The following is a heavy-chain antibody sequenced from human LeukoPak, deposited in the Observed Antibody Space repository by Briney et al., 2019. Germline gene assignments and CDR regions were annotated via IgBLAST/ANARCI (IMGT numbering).Heavy chain of an antibody. V-gene: IGHV1-69*06. CDR1: GGTFSIYA. Sequence: GASVKVSCKASGGTFSIYAISWVRQAPGQGLEWMGGIIPIFGTANYAQKFQGRVTITADKSTSTAYMELSSLRAEDTAVYYCARPRGCGTSRCNNFDYWGQGTLVTVSS. CDR2: IIPIFGTA. J-gene: IGHJ4*02. D-gene: IGHD2-21*01. CDR3: ARPRGCGTSRCNNFDY.